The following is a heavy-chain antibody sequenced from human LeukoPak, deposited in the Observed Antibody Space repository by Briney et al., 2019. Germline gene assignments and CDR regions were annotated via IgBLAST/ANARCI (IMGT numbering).Heavy chain of an antibody. J-gene: IGHJ6*02. CDR1: GGSISCGGYY. CDR3: ARHYYDSSGYYAPYKYYGIDV. CDR2: IYYSGST. Sequence: PSQTLSLTCTVSGGSISCGGYYWSWIRQHPGKGLEWIGYIYYSGSTNYNPSLKSRVTISVDTSKSQFSLKLTSVTAADTAMYYCARHYYDSSGYYAPYKYYGIDVWGQGTTVTVSS. V-gene: IGHV4-31*03. D-gene: IGHD3-22*01.